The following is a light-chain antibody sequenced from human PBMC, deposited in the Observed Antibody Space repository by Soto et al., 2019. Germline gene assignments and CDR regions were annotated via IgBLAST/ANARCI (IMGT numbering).Light chain of an antibody. V-gene: IGLV9-49*01. Sequence: QAVVTQPPSASASLGASVTLTCTLSSGYSNYKVDWYQQRPGKGPRFVMRVGTGGIVGSKGDGIPDRFSVLGSGLNRYLTIKNIHEEDESDYHCGADHGSGSNFVRVFGGGTKLTVL. J-gene: IGLJ2*01. CDR2: VGTGGIVG. CDR3: GADHGSGSNFVRV. CDR1: SGYSNYK.